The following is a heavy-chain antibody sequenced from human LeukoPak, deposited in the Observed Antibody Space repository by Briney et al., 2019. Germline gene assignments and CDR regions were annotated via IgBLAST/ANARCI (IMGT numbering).Heavy chain of an antibody. J-gene: IGHJ4*02. CDR2: ISGSGGST. CDR3: AKDISGPFDY. D-gene: IGHD3-9*01. V-gene: IGHV3-23*01. Sequence: GGSLRLSCAASGFTFSAYAMTWVRQAPGKGLEWVSGISGSGGSTYYADSVKGRFTISRDNSKNTLYLQMNSLRAEDTAVYYCAKDISGPFDYWGQGTLVTVSS. CDR1: GFTFSAYA.